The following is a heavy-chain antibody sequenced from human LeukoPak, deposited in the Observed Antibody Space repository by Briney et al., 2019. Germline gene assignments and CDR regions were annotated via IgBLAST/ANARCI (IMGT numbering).Heavy chain of an antibody. CDR1: GVTFSSYA. Sequence: GGSLRLSCAAPGVTFSSYAMSLVRQAPGKGLEWVSAISGSGGSTYYADSVKGRFTISRDNSKNTLYLQMNSLRAEDTAVYYCAKDLVRTRLKLERPYNWFDPWGLGTLVTVSS. V-gene: IGHV3-23*01. CDR2: ISGSGGST. J-gene: IGHJ5*02. D-gene: IGHD1-1*01. CDR3: AKDLVRTRLKLERPYNWFDP.